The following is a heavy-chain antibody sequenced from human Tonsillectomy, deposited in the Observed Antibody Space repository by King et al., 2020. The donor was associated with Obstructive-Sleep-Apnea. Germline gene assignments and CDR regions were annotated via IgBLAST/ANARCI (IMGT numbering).Heavy chain of an antibody. CDR2: IHHSGST. V-gene: IGHV4-38-2*02. Sequence: QLQESGPGLVKPSETLSLTCTVSGYSISGGDYWGWIRQPPGKGLEWIGIIHHSGSTYYNPSLKSRVTITMDTSKNQLSLMLRSVTAADTAVYYCARDDGDWGRGTLVTVSS. CDR1: GYSISGGDY. J-gene: IGHJ4*02. CDR3: ARDDGD. D-gene: IGHD4-17*01.